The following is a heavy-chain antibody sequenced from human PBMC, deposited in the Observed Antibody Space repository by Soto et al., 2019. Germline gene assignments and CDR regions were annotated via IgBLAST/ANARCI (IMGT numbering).Heavy chain of an antibody. J-gene: IGHJ2*01. CDR1: GFTFNTYG. CDR3: ARSPQPTRGIHWYFDL. D-gene: IGHD1-26*01. Sequence: QVQLVESGGGVVQPGRSLGLSCAASGFTFNTYGMHWVRQAPGKGLEWVAAISYDGINKYYVDSVKGRFTISIDNSKNTLYVQMNSLRAEDTALYYCARSPQPTRGIHWYFDLWGRGILVTVSS. CDR2: ISYDGINK. V-gene: IGHV3-30*03.